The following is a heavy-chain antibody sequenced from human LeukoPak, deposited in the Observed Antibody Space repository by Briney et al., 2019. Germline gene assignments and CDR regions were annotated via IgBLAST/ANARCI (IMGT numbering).Heavy chain of an antibody. D-gene: IGHD2-15*01. CDR2: IYYSGST. J-gene: IGHJ3*02. Sequence: PSETLSLTCTVSGGSISSGGYYWSWIRQHPGKGLEWVGYIYYSGSTYYNPSLKGRVTISVDTSKNQFSLTLSPVTAADTAVYYRARDRGGAFDIWGQGTMVTAS. CDR3: ARDRGGAFDI. CDR1: GGSISSGGYY. V-gene: IGHV4-31*03.